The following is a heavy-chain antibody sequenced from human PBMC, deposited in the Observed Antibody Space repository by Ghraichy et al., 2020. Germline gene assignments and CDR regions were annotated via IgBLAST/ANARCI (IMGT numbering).Heavy chain of an antibody. CDR3: ARQRRGYSGYGYYFDY. CDR1: GGSFSGYY. D-gene: IGHD5-12*01. J-gene: IGHJ4*02. Sequence: SQTLSLTCAVYGGSFSGYYWSWIRQPPGKGLEWIGEINHSGSTNYNPSLKSRVTISVDTSKNQFSLKLSSVTAADTAVYYCARQRRGYSGYGYYFDYWGQGTLVTVSS. V-gene: IGHV4-34*01. CDR2: INHSGST.